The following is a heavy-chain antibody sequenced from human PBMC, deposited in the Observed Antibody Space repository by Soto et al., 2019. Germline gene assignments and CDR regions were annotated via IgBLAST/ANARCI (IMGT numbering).Heavy chain of an antibody. V-gene: IGHV3-9*01. CDR1: GFTFDDYA. Sequence: EVQLVESGGGLVQPGRSLRLSCAASGFTFDDYAMHWVRQAPGKGLEWVSGISWNSGSIGYADSVKGRFTISRDNAKNSLYLQMNSLRAEDTALYYCAKDPRPDGELSAPSFDYCGQGTLVTVSS. J-gene: IGHJ4*02. D-gene: IGHD3-10*01. CDR2: ISWNSGSI. CDR3: AKDPRPDGELSAPSFDY.